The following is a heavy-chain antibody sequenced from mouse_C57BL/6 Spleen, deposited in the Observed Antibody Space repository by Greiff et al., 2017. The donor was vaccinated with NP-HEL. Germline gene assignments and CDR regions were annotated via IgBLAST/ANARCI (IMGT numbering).Heavy chain of an antibody. CDR3: ARGRYYFMDY. Sequence: EVQLQQSGPELVKPGASVKIPCKASGYTFTDYNMDWVKQSHGKSLEWIGDINPNNGGTIYNQKFKGKATLTVDNSSSTAYLELRSLTSEDTAVYYCARGRYYFMDYWGQGTSVTVSS. CDR1: GYTFTDYN. CDR2: INPNNGGT. D-gene: IGHD1-1*01. V-gene: IGHV1-18*01. J-gene: IGHJ4*01.